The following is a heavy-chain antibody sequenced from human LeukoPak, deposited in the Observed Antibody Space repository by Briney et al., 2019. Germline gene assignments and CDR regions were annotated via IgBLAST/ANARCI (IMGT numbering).Heavy chain of an antibody. J-gene: IGHJ5*02. CDR1: GYTFTSYG. CDR3: ARDGAGITGTTRWWFDP. Sequence: VASVKVSCKASGYTFTSYGISWVRQAPGQGLEWMGWISAYYGNTNYAQKLQGRVTMTTDTSTSTAYMELRSLRSDDTAVYYCARDGAGITGTTRWWFDPWGQGTLVTVSS. CDR2: ISAYYGNT. V-gene: IGHV1-18*01. D-gene: IGHD1-7*01.